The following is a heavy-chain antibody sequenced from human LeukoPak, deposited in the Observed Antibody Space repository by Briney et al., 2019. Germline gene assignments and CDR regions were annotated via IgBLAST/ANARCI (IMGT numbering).Heavy chain of an antibody. Sequence: PSETLSLTCTVSGYSISTGYYWGWIRQPPGKGLEWIGNIYHSGNTYYNPSLKSRVTVSFDTSKNQFSLSLTSVTAADTAVYYCTKRRGYSFGFDYYYMDVWGKGTTVTISS. J-gene: IGHJ6*03. CDR3: TKRRGYSFGFDYYYMDV. V-gene: IGHV4-38-2*02. D-gene: IGHD5-18*01. CDR2: IYHSGNT. CDR1: GYSISTGYY.